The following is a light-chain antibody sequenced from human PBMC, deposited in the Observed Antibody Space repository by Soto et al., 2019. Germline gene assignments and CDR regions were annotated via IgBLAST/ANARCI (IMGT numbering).Light chain of an antibody. J-gene: IGKJ4*01. CDR1: QSISSW. V-gene: IGKV1-5*01. CDR2: DAS. CDR3: QQYNSYPLT. Sequence: DIQMTQSPSTLAASVGDRVTITCRASQSISSWLAWYQQKPGKAPKLLIYDASSLESWVPSRFSGSGSGTEFTLTISSLQPDDFATYYCQQYNSYPLTFGGGTKVDIK.